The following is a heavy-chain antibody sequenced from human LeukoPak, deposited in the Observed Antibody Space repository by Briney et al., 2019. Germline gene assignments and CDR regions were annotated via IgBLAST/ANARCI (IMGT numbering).Heavy chain of an antibody. J-gene: IGHJ4*01. CDR3: ARSGRSGYYWYYFDN. CDR2: IIPIFGTA. D-gene: IGHD3-3*01. CDR1: GGTFSSYA. V-gene: IGHV1-69*05. Sequence: GASVKVSCKASGGTFSSYAISWVRQAPGQGLEWMGGIIPIFGTANYAQKFQGRVTITTDESTSTANMELSSLRSEDTAVYYCARSGRSGYYWYYFDNWGQGTLVTVSS.